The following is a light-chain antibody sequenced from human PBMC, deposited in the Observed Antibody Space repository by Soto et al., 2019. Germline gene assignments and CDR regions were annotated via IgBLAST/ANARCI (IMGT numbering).Light chain of an antibody. Sequence: EIVLTQSPGTLSLSPGERATLSCRASQSVSSSYLAWYQQNRGQAPRLLIYGASSRAPGITDRFGGSGSGTDFTLTISRLEPEDFAVYYCQQYGSSRWTFCQWTKVEIK. CDR2: GAS. CDR3: QQYGSSRWT. J-gene: IGKJ1*01. CDR1: QSVSSSY. V-gene: IGKV3-20*01.